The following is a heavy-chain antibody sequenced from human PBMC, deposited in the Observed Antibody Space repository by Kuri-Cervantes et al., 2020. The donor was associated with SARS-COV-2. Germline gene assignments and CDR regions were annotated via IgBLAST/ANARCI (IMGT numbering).Heavy chain of an antibody. CDR3: ARQGGIVVVPAAL. CDR1: GGSIRSGSYY. D-gene: IGHD2-2*01. V-gene: IGHV4-39*01. J-gene: IGHJ4*02. Sequence: SETLSLTCTVSGGSIRSGSYYWGWIRQSPGKGLEWIGSIYHSGTTYYNPSLKSRVTLSVDTSKDQFSLKLSSVTAADTAVYYCARQGGIVVVPAALWGQGTLVTVSS. CDR2: IYHSGTT.